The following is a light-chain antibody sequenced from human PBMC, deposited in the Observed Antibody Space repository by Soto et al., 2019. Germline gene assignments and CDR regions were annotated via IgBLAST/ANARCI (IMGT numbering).Light chain of an antibody. CDR3: QQYNNWPPRIT. CDR1: QSVSSN. V-gene: IGKV3-15*01. CDR2: GAS. J-gene: IGKJ5*01. Sequence: EMVITQCAATLSVAPGESATLSCRASQSVSSNLAWYQQKPGQAPRLLIYGASTRATGIPARFSGSGSGTEFTLTISSLQSEDFAVYCCQQYNNWPPRITFGQGTRLDIK.